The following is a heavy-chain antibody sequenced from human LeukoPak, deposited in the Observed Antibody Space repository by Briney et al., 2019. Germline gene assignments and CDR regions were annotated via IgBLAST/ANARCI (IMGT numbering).Heavy chain of an antibody. CDR3: ARFQVVTSLDY. CDR2: ISYDGSNK. Sequence: GGSLRLSCAASGFTFSSYAMHWVRQAPGKGLEWVAVISYDGSNKYYADSVKGRFTISRDNSKNTLYLQMNSLRAEDTAVYYCARFQVVTSLDYWGQGTLVTVSS. D-gene: IGHD2-21*02. CDR1: GFTFSSYA. J-gene: IGHJ4*02. V-gene: IGHV3-30*04.